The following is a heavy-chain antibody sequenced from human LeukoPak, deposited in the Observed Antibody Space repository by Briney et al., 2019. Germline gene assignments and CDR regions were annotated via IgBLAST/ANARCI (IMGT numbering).Heavy chain of an antibody. Sequence: ASVKVSCKASGYTFTGYYMHWVRQAPGQGLEWMGWINPNSGGTNYAQKFQGRVTMTRDTSISTAYMELSRLRSDDTAVYYCARIHIVVVTAIEAFDIWGQGTMVTVSS. J-gene: IGHJ3*02. CDR1: GYTFTGYY. CDR3: ARIHIVVVTAIEAFDI. V-gene: IGHV1-2*02. D-gene: IGHD2-21*02. CDR2: INPNSGGT.